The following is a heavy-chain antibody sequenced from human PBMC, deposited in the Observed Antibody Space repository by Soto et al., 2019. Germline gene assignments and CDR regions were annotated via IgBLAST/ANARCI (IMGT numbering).Heavy chain of an antibody. V-gene: IGHV3-33*01. Sequence: QVQVVESGGGVVQPGRSLRLSCAVSGFTFSSYGMHWVRQAPGKGLEWVAVTWYDGSNKYYADSVKGRFTISRDNSKNTVYLQMNSLRAEDTAVYYCAREPGEDYYYYYMDGWGKGTTVTVSS. D-gene: IGHD3-10*01. J-gene: IGHJ6*03. CDR2: TWYDGSNK. CDR3: AREPGEDYYYYYMDG. CDR1: GFTFSSYG.